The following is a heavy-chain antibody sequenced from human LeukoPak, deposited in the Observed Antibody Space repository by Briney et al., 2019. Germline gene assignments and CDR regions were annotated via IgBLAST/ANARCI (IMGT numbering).Heavy chain of an antibody. CDR3: ARDAATKYYYYGMDV. CDR1: GFTVSSYS. Sequence: KTGGSLRLSCAASGFTVSSYSMNWVRQAPGKGLAWVSSISSSSSYIYYADSVKGRFTISRDNAKNSLYLQMNSLRAEDTAVYYCARDAATKYYYYGMDVWGQGTTVTVSS. J-gene: IGHJ6*02. V-gene: IGHV3-21*01. CDR2: ISSSSSYI. D-gene: IGHD5-12*01.